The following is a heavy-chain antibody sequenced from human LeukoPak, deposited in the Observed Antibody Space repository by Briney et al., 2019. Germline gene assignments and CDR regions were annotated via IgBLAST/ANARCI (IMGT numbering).Heavy chain of an antibody. J-gene: IGHJ4*02. CDR1: GGSISSSSYY. Sequence: SETLSLTCTVSGGSISSSSYYWGWIRQPPGKGLEWIGSIYYSGSTYYNPSLKSRVTISVDTSKNQFSLKLSSVTAADTAVYYCASSIAVAPPLGYFDYWGQGTLVTVSS. CDR3: ASSIAVAPPLGYFDY. CDR2: IYYSGST. D-gene: IGHD6-19*01. V-gene: IGHV4-39*07.